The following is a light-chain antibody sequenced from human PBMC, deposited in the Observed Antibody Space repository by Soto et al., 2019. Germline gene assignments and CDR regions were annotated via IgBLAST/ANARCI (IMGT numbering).Light chain of an antibody. V-gene: IGKV3-20*01. Sequence: EIVLTQAPDTLSLSPGERATLSCRASQSVRNNYLAWYQQKPGQAPRLLIYGASSRATGIPDRFSGSVSGTDFTLTISRLEPEDFAVYYCHQYNSWPRGTFGPGTKVEIK. CDR2: GAS. CDR1: QSVRNNY. J-gene: IGKJ3*01. CDR3: HQYNSWPRGT.